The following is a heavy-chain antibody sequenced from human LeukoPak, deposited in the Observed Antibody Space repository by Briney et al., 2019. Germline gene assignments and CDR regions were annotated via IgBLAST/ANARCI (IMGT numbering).Heavy chain of an antibody. CDR1: GYTFTSYA. D-gene: IGHD2-15*01. Sequence: ASVKVSCKASGYTFTSYAMNWVRQAPGQGLEWMGWINTNTGNPTYAQGFTGRFVFSLDTSVSTAYLQISSLKAEDTAVYYCASWEYCSGGSCYDSPDYWGQGTLVTVSS. J-gene: IGHJ4*02. CDR3: ASWEYCSGGSCYDSPDY. CDR2: INTNTGNP. V-gene: IGHV7-4-1*02.